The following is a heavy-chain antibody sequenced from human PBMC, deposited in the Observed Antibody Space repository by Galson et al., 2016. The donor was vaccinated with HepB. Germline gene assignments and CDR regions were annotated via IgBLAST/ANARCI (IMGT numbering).Heavy chain of an antibody. CDR1: GFTFNTYA. CDR3: ARTTIRYFDWSPVDY. J-gene: IGHJ4*02. Sequence: SLRLSCAASGFTFNTYAMHWVRQPPGKGLEWVAVISYDGRDKNYAESLKGRITISRDNSNNTLYLQMNSLRAEDTALYYCARTTIRYFDWSPVDYWGQGTPVTVSS. D-gene: IGHD3-9*01. CDR2: ISYDGRDK. V-gene: IGHV3-30*04.